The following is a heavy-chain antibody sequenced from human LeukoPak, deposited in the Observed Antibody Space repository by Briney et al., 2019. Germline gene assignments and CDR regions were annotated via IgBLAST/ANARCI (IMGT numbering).Heavy chain of an antibody. V-gene: IGHV3-15*01. CDR3: TTDPWLGAHFDY. CDR1: GFTFINAW. Sequence: PGGSLRLSCAASGFTFINAWMTWVRQAPGKGLEWVGRIKSKTAGGATDYAAPMKGRFTISRDDSKNTLYLQVNSLKTEDTAVYYCTTDPWLGAHFDYWGQGTLVTVSS. D-gene: IGHD1-26*01. J-gene: IGHJ4*02. CDR2: IKSKTAGGAT.